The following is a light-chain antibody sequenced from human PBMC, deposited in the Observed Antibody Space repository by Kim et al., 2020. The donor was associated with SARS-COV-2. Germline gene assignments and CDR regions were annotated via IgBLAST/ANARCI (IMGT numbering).Light chain of an antibody. CDR3: QQTFGTQYS. CDR1: QSVSIN. Sequence: DIEMTQSPSALSASVGDRVTITCRASQSVSINLNWYQQKPGKAPRLLIYAASSLQSGVPSRFSDSGSGTGFTLTISSLQPEDFAVYYCQQTFGTQYSFGRGTKLEIK. J-gene: IGKJ2*03. V-gene: IGKV1-39*01. CDR2: AAS.